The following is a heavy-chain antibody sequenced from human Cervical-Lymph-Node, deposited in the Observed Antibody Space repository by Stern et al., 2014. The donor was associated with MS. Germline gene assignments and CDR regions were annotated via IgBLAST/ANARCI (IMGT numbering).Heavy chain of an antibody. CDR2: ISFDEKNQ. Sequence: VQLVESGGGVVQPGGSLRLSCAASGFTFSRYAMHYIRQAPGKVLQWVAAISFDEKNQNYVDSVKGRFTISRDNSKNILYLQMNSLRSDDTAIYYCVPGSGAFDSWGQGTLVIVSS. J-gene: IGHJ4*02. D-gene: IGHD3-10*01. CDR3: VPGSGAFDS. CDR1: GFTFSRYA. V-gene: IGHV3-30*03.